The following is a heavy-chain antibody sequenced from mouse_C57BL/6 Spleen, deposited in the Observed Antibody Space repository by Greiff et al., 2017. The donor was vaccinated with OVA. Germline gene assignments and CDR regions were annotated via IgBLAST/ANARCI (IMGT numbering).Heavy chain of an antibody. CDR3: ARKGGLLSAMDY. J-gene: IGHJ4*01. V-gene: IGHV2-2*01. CDR2: IWSGGST. CDR1: GFSLTSYG. D-gene: IGHD2-1*01. Sequence: VKLVESGPGLVQPSQSLSITCTVSGFSLTSYGVHWVRQSPGKGLEWLGVIWSGGSTDYNAAFISRLSISKENYKSQVFFQMNSLQADDTAIYYCARKGGLLSAMDYWGQGTSVTVSS.